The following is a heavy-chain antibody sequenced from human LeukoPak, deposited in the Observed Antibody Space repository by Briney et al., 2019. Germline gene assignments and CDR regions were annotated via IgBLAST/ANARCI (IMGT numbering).Heavy chain of an antibody. CDR3: AKDRSITIFGVVIPSDY. CDR2: ISGSGGST. V-gene: IGHV3-23*01. Sequence: GGSLRLSCAASGFTFSSYAMSWVRQAPGKGLEWVSAISGSGGSTYYADSVKGRFTISRDNSKNTLYLQMNSLRAEDTAVYYCAKDRSITIFGVVIPSDYWGQGTLVTVSS. J-gene: IGHJ4*02. CDR1: GFTFSSYA. D-gene: IGHD3-3*01.